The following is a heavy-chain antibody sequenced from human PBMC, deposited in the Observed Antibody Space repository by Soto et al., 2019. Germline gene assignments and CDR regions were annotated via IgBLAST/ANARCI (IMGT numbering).Heavy chain of an antibody. CDR1: GYTFTSYY. CDR2: INPIAGIT. D-gene: IGHD3-9*01. Sequence: GASVKVSCKASGYTFTSYYMHWVRQAPGQGLEWMGIINPIAGITNYAQKFQGRVTITADKSTSTAYMELSSLRSEDTAVYYCARDVLERLRYFDWLLNDWGQGTLVTVSS. J-gene: IGHJ4*02. CDR3: ARDVLERLRYFDWLLND. V-gene: IGHV1-46*01.